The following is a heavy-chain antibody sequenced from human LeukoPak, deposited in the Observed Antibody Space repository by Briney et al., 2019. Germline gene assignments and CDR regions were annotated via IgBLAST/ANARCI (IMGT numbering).Heavy chain of an antibody. Sequence: GGSLRLSCVASGFTFTSYWMSWVRQAPGKGLEWVANIKQDEIERYFVDSVKGRFTLSRDNAKNSLYLQMNSLRAEDTAVYYCARGYCSGSSCYSGFYFDYWGQGALVTVSS. CDR1: GFTFTSYW. CDR2: IKQDEIER. V-gene: IGHV3-7*01. CDR3: ARGYCSGSSCYSGFYFDY. J-gene: IGHJ4*02. D-gene: IGHD2-15*01.